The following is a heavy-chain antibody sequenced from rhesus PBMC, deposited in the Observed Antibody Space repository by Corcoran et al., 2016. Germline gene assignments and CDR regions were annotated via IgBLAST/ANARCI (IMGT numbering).Heavy chain of an antibody. V-gene: IGHV4-169*02. Sequence: QLQLQESGPGLVKPSETLSVTCAVSGGSISSIYWSWRREAPWKGLEWIGYIYGGGSSTNYNPSLQTRVTLSVGTSKTPLYLKLSSVTTADTAVYYCARDDYGNSDYWGQGVLVTVSS. CDR3: ARDDYGNSDY. J-gene: IGHJ4*01. CDR1: GGSISSIY. D-gene: IGHD4-35*01. CDR2: IYGGGSST.